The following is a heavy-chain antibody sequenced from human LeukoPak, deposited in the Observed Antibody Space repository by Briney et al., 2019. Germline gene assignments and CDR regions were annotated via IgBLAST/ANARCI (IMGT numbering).Heavy chain of an antibody. CDR2: IYYSGST. Sequence: SETLSLSCTVSGGSISSYYWSWIRQPPGKGLEWIGYIYYSGSTNYNPSLKSRVTISVDTSKNQFSLKLSSVTAADTAVYYCARAPYSSTVDWLFDYWAQGPLDTVSS. CDR3: ARAPYSSTVDWLFDY. J-gene: IGHJ4*02. CDR1: GGSISSYY. V-gene: IGHV4-59*01. D-gene: IGHD6-13*01.